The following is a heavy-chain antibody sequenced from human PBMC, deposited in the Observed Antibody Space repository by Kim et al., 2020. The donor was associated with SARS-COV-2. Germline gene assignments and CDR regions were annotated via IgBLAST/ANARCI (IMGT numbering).Heavy chain of an antibody. Sequence: GGSLRLSCAASGFTVSSNYMTWVRQAPGKGLEWVSVIYSGGSTYYADSVKGRFTISRDNSKNTLYLQMNSLRAEDTAVYYCAREATYYYDSSGYDHWYFDLWGRGTLVTVSS. J-gene: IGHJ2*01. V-gene: IGHV3-53*01. CDR1: GFTVSSNY. D-gene: IGHD3-22*01. CDR2: IYSGGST. CDR3: AREATYYYDSSGYDHWYFDL.